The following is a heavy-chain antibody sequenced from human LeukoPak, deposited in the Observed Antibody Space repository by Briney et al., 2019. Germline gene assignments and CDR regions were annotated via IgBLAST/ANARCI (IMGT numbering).Heavy chain of an antibody. CDR1: GGSINSYY. J-gene: IGHJ5*02. CDR3: ARGGYYGSGNDFRFDP. V-gene: IGHV4-59*01. Sequence: SETLSLTCTVSGGSINSYYWSWIRQPPGRGLECIGYIHYTGSTNYNPSLKIRVTISVDTSKSKFSLKLSSVTAADTAIYYCARGGYYGSGNDFRFDPWGQGTLVTVSS. CDR2: IHYTGST. D-gene: IGHD3-10*01.